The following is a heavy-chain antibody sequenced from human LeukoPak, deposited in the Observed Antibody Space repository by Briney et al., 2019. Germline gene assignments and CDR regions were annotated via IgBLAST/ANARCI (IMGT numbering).Heavy chain of an antibody. V-gene: IGHV4-4*07. J-gene: IGHJ5*02. CDR1: GGSISSYY. Sequence: SETLSLTCTVSGGSISSYYWSWIRQPAGKGLEWIGRIHTSGSTNYSPSLKSRITMSVDTSKNQFSLKLSSVTAADTAVYYCARPFHYYGSGTRGFDPWGQGTLVTVSS. D-gene: IGHD3-10*01. CDR2: IHTSGST. CDR3: ARPFHYYGSGTRGFDP.